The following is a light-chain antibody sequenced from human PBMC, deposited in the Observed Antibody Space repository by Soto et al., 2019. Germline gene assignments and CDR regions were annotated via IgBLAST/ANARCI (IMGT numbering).Light chain of an antibody. J-gene: IGKJ1*01. CDR1: QKISSTV. CDR3: QQYGSSPTT. Sequence: EIVLTQSPGILSLSPGERASLSCRASQKISSTVLAWYQQKPGQAPRLLIYGASSRTTGIPDRFSGSGSGTDFTLTISRLEPEDFATYYCQQYGSSPTTFGQGTKVDIK. V-gene: IGKV3-20*01. CDR2: GAS.